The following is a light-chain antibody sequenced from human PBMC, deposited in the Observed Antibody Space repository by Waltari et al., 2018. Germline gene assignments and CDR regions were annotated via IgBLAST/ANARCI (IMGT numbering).Light chain of an antibody. J-gene: IGKJ1*01. CDR2: DAF. CDR3: EPRTTWPGTGT. Sequence: EIVLTQSPATLSLSPGQRATLSCTASQSISGYLAWYQHKPGQAPRLLIHDAFNRAIGVPPTFSGSGAWTDFTHIISSLEPEDFAVYCCEPRTTWPGTGTVGQGTKVEIK. CDR1: QSISGY. V-gene: IGKV3-11*01.